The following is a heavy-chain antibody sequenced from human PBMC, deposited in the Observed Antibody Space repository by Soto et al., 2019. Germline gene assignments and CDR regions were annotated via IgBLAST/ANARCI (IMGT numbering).Heavy chain of an antibody. CDR2: IWYDGSNK. CDR1: GFTFSSYG. J-gene: IGHJ3*02. V-gene: IGHV3-33*01. CDR3: ARDVMGNYDSSGYYYHDPFDI. Sequence: GGSLRLSCAASGFTFSSYGMHWVRQAPGKGLEWVAVIWYDGSNKYYADSVKGRFTISRDNSKNTLYLQMNSLRAEDTAVYYCARDVMGNYDSSGYYYHDPFDIWGQGTMVPVSS. D-gene: IGHD3-22*01.